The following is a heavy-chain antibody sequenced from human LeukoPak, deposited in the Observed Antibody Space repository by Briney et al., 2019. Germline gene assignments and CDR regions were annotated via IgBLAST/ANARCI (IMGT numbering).Heavy chain of an antibody. J-gene: IGHJ4*02. CDR2: ISSSSSYI. V-gene: IGHV3-21*04. CDR3: AKEVTLDY. D-gene: IGHD2-21*02. Sequence: GGSLRLSCAASGFTFSSYSMNWVRQAPGKGLEWVSSISSSSSYIYYADSVKGRFTISRDNSKNTLYVQMNSLRVDDTAIYYCAKEVTLDYWGQGVLVTVSS. CDR1: GFTFSSYS.